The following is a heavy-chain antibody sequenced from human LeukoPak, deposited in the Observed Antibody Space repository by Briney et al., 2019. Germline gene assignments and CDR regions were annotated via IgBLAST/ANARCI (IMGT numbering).Heavy chain of an antibody. CDR1: GGSVSSGGYY. V-gene: IGHV4-31*03. J-gene: IGHJ4*02. D-gene: IGHD3-22*01. CDR3: ARGYHYDSSGYFDY. Sequence: SQTLSLTCTVPGGSVSSGGYYWSWIRQHPGKGLEWIGYIYYSGSTYYNPSLKSRVTISVDTSKKQFSLKLSSVTAADTAVYYCARGYHYDSSGYFDYWGQGTLVTVSS. CDR2: IYYSGST.